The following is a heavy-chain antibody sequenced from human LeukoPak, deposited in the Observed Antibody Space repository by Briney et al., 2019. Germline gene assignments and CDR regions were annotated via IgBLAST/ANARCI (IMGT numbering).Heavy chain of an antibody. CDR2: ISWNSGSI. V-gene: IGHV3-9*01. CDR1: GFTFDDYA. J-gene: IGHJ6*02. D-gene: IGHD6-13*01. Sequence: GRSLRLSCAASGFTFDDYAMHWVRQAPGKGLEWVSGISWNSGSIGYADSVKGRFTISRDNAKNSLYLQMNSPRAEDTALYYCAKDIEAADYYYYYGMDVWGQGTTVTVSS. CDR3: AKDIEAADYYYYYGMDV.